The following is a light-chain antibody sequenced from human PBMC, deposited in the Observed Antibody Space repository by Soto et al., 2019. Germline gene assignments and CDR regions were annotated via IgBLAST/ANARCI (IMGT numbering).Light chain of an antibody. CDR1: QSVSSSF. V-gene: IGKV3-20*01. CDR2: GAS. Sequence: EIVLTQSPGTLSLSPGERATLSCRASQSVSSSFLAWYQQKPGQAPRLLIYGASSRATGIPDRFSGSESGTDFTLTISRLEPEDFAVYYCLQYGSTLWTFGQGTKV. CDR3: LQYGSTLWT. J-gene: IGKJ1*01.